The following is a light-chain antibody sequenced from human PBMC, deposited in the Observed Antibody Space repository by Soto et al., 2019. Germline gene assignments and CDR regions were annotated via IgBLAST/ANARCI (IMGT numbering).Light chain of an antibody. V-gene: IGLV2-14*01. CDR3: TSFTTISTWV. CDR2: EVS. CDR1: SSDVGGYNY. J-gene: IGLJ3*02. Sequence: QSALTQPASVSGSPGQSITISCTGTSSDVGGYNYVSWSQQHPGKAPKLKIYEVSNRPSGVSNRFSGSKSGNTASLTISELQAEDEADYYCTSFTTISTWVFGGGTQLTVL.